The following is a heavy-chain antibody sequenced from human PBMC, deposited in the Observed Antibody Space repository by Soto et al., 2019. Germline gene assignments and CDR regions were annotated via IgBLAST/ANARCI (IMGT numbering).Heavy chain of an antibody. V-gene: IGHV4-59*01. Sequence: SETLSLTCTVSGGSINSYYWSWIRQPPGKGLEWIGYIYYSGSTNYNPSLKSRVTISVDTSKNQFSLKLSSVTAADTAVYYCARGLLRTKYDYYGMDVWGQGTTVTVSS. CDR1: GGSINSYY. CDR2: IYYSGST. CDR3: ARGLLRTKYDYYGMDV. D-gene: IGHD3-10*01. J-gene: IGHJ6*02.